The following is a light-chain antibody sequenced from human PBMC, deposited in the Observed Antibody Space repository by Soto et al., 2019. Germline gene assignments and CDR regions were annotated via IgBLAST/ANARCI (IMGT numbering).Light chain of an antibody. CDR2: GAS. CDR3: QQYGSSPLT. V-gene: IGKV3-20*01. CDR1: QSVSSSY. J-gene: IGKJ4*01. Sequence: EIVLTQSPGTLSLSPGERATLSCRASQSVSSSYLAWYQQKPGQAPSLLIYGASSRATGIPDRFSGSGSGTDFTLYIDRLEPEDFAVYYCQQYGSSPLTFGGGTKVEIK.